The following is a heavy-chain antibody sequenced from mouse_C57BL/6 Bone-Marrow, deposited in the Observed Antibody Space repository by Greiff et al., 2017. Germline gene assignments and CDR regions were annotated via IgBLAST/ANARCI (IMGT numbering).Heavy chain of an antibody. V-gene: IGHV1-69*01. Sequence: VKLQQPGAELVMPGASVKLSCKASGYTFTSYWMHWVKQRPGQGLEWIGEIDPSDSYTNYNQKFKGKSTLTVDKSSSTAYMQLSSLTSEDSAVYYCARYDYDHLTFAYWGQGTLVTVSA. CDR2: IDPSDSYT. D-gene: IGHD2-4*01. J-gene: IGHJ3*01. CDR1: GYTFTSYW. CDR3: ARYDYDHLTFAY.